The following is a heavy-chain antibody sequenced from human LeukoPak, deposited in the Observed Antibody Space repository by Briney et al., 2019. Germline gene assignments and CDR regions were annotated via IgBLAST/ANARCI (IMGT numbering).Heavy chain of an antibody. D-gene: IGHD3-22*01. V-gene: IGHV3-64D*08. CDR1: GFTFSLYN. Sequence: PGGSLRLSCAASGFTFSLYNLLWVRQAPGKGLEYVSAISSNGGSTYYADSVKGRCTISRDNSKNTLYLQMSSLRAEDTAVYYCGLAAYYYDSSGSDDAFDIWGQGTMVIVSS. J-gene: IGHJ3*02. CDR2: ISSNGGST. CDR3: GLAAYYYDSSGSDDAFDI.